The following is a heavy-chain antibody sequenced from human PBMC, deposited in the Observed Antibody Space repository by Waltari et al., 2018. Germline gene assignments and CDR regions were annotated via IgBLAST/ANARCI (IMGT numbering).Heavy chain of an antibody. CDR1: AGSLSISGFF. Sequence: QPQLQESGPGLVKPSETLSLTCTVSAGSLSISGFFWGWIRQAPGKGLEWIGSIYYSSGTTYYNPSLKSRVTISVDTSKNQFSLNLSSVTAADTAVYYCARDWEGSVWPGWFDPWGQGTLVTVSS. V-gene: IGHV4-39*07. CDR3: ARDWEGSVWPGWFDP. CDR2: IYYSSGTT. D-gene: IGHD6-19*01. J-gene: IGHJ5*02.